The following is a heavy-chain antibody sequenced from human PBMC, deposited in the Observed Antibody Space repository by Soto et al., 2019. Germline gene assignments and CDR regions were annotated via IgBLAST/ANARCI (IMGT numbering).Heavy chain of an antibody. D-gene: IGHD2-2*02. V-gene: IGHV3-30*18. J-gene: IGHJ4*02. CDR3: AKEYCSSTSCYTAWVDY. CDR1: GFTFSSYG. Sequence: GGSLRLSCAASGFTFSSYGMHWVRQAPGKGLEWVAVISYDGSNKYYADSVKGRFTISRDNSKNTLYLQMNSLRAEDTAVYYCAKEYCSSTSCYTAWVDYWGQGTLVTVSS. CDR2: ISYDGSNK.